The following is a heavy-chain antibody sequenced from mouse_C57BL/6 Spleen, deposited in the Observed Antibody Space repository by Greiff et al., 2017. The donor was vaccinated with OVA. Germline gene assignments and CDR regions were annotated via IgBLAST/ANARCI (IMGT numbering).Heavy chain of an antibody. CDR1: GYTFTDYN. Sequence: VQLQQSGPELVKPGASVKIPCKASGYTFTDYNMDWVKQSHGKSLEWIGDINPNNGGTIYNQKFKGKATLTVDKSSSTAYMELRSLTSEDTAVYYCARSLLLSRMDYWGQGTSVTVSS. D-gene: IGHD2-1*01. CDR2: INPNNGGT. CDR3: ARSLLLSRMDY. V-gene: IGHV1-18*01. J-gene: IGHJ4*01.